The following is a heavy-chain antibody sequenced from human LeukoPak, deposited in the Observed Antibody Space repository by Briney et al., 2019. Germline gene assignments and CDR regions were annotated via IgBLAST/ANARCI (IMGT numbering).Heavy chain of an antibody. CDR1: GFTFSSFG. Sequence: GGSLRLSCAASGFTFSSFGMHWVRRAPGKGLEWVAIISHDGRSKYYADSVKGRFTISRDNSENTLYLQMNSLRVEDTAVYYCAKAGYGGSSTTTYGDYWGQGTLVTVSS. V-gene: IGHV3-30*18. J-gene: IGHJ4*02. D-gene: IGHD2-15*01. CDR2: ISHDGRSK. CDR3: AKAGYGGSSTTTYGDY.